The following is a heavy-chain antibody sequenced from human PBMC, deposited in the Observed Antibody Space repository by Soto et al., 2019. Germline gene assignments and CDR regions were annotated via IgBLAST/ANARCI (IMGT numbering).Heavy chain of an antibody. CDR2: IYPGDSDT. CDR3: ARRGYDYVWGSYRSDAFDI. V-gene: IGHV5-51*01. CDR1: GYIFTSYW. Sequence: PGESLKISCKGSGYIFTSYWIGWVRQMPGKGLEWMGIIYPGDSDTRYSPSFQGQVTISADKSISTAYLQWSSLKASDTAMYYCARRGYDYVWGSYRSDAFDIWGQGTMVTVSS. J-gene: IGHJ3*02. D-gene: IGHD3-16*02.